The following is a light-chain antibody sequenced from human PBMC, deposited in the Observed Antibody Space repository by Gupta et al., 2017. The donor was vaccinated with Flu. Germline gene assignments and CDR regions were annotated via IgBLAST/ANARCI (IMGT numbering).Light chain of an antibody. CDR1: QSPLHSNGKNY. J-gene: IGKJ2*03. Sequence: DIVMTQSAPSVTVTPGEPASISCRSTQSPLHSNGKNYLDWYLQRPGQSPQLLIYLTSTRAPGVPNRFSGSGSGTEFALKISRVEAEDVGVYYCMQNLQTPYSFGQGTKLEIK. V-gene: IGKV2-28*01. CDR2: LTS. CDR3: MQNLQTPYS.